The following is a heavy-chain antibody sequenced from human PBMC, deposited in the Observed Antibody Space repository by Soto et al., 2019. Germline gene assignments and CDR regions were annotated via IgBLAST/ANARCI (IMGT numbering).Heavy chain of an antibody. CDR1: GGTFSSYT. CDR3: ARDYYDSSGYSNWFDP. CDR2: IVPILDIT. V-gene: IGHV1-69*04. J-gene: IGHJ5*02. Sequence: SVKVSCKASGGTFSSYTISWVRQAPGQGLEWMGRIVPILDITNYAQKFQGRVTISADKSTTTAYMELRSLRSDDTAVYYCARDYYDSSGYSNWFDPWGQGTLVTVSS. D-gene: IGHD3-22*01.